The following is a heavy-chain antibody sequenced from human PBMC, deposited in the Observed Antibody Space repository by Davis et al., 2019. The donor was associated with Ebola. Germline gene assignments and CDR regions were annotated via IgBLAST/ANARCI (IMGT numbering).Heavy chain of an antibody. CDR3: AREAGYTTGWYPGTA. CDR2: ISYDGSHK. CDR1: GFTFTNYA. J-gene: IGHJ5*02. V-gene: IGHV3-30*04. D-gene: IGHD6-19*01. Sequence: GESLKISCGASGFTFTNYAMNWVRQAPGKELEWVALISYDGSHKYYADSMKGRFTISRDNSKNTLYLQMTGLRAEDTGIYFCAREAGYTTGWYPGTAWGQGTLVTVSS.